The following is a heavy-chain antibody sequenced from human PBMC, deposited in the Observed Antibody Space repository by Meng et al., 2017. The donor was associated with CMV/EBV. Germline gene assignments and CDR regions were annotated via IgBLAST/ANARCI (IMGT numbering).Heavy chain of an antibody. D-gene: IGHD2-21*02. Sequence: QVPLQASGPGLLKHCQPLSLTCPVSGGSISGGDYYWSWIRQPPGKCLGWIGYIYYCGGTYYNPSLQSRVTISVDTSKNQFSLKLSSVTAADTAVYYCAREGDNPFDYWGQGTLVTVSS. CDR1: GGSISGGDYY. V-gene: IGHV4-30-4*08. CDR2: IYYCGGT. J-gene: IGHJ4*02. CDR3: AREGDNPFDY.